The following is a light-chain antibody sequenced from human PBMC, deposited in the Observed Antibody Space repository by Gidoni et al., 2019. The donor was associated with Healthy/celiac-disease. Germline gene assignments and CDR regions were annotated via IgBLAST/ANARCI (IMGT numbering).Light chain of an antibody. V-gene: IGKV3-11*01. CDR2: DAS. CDR1: QSVSSY. Sequence: IVFTQSPATLSLSPGERATLSCRASQSVSSYLAWYQQKPGQAPRLLIYDASNRATGIPARFSGSGSGTDFTLNISSLEPEDFAVYYCKQRRNWLTFGGGTKVEIK. CDR3: KQRRNWLT. J-gene: IGKJ4*01.